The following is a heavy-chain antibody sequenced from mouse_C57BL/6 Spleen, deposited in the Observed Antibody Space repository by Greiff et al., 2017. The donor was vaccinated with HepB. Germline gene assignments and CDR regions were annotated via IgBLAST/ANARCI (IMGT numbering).Heavy chain of an antibody. Sequence: LVESGAELVRPGASVKLSCTASGFNIKDDYMHWVKQRPEQGLEWIGWIDPENGDTEYASKFQGKATITADTSSNTAYLQLSSLTSEDTAVYYCTTAQALFAYWGQGTLVTVSA. D-gene: IGHD3-2*02. J-gene: IGHJ3*01. CDR2: IDPENGDT. CDR1: GFNIKDDY. CDR3: TTAQALFAY. V-gene: IGHV14-4*01.